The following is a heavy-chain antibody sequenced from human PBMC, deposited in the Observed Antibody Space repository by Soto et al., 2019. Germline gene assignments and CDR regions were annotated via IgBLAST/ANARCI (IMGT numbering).Heavy chain of an antibody. J-gene: IGHJ5*02. D-gene: IGHD2-2*01. CDR1: GGSISSSNW. CDR3: AREQLVYCSSTSCRNWFDP. V-gene: IGHV4-4*02. CDR2: IYHSGST. Sequence: LSLTCAVSGGSISSSNWWSWVRQPPGKGLEWIGEIYHSGSTNYNPSLKSRVTISVDKSKNQFSLKLSSVTAADTAVYYCAREQLVYCSSTSCRNWFDPWGQGTLVTVSS.